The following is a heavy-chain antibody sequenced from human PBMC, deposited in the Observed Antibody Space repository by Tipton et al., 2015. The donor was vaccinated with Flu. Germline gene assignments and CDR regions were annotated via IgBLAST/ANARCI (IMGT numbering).Heavy chain of an antibody. J-gene: IGHJ4*02. CDR2: IYYSGST. Sequence: TLSLTCTVSGGSISSYYWSWIRQPPGKGLEWIGYIYYSGSTNYNPSLKSRVTISVDTSKNQFSLKLSSVTAADTAVYYCSGHKGKFGYYIGWGQGTLVTVSS. CDR3: SGHKGKFGYYIG. CDR1: GGSISSYY. V-gene: IGHV4-59*08. D-gene: IGHD3-22*01.